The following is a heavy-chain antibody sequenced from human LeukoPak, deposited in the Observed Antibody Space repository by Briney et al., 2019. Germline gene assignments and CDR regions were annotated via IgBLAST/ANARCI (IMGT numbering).Heavy chain of an antibody. J-gene: IGHJ5*02. CDR3: ATAQPGTYTLSST. D-gene: IGHD6-19*01. CDR2: ISFDGSDK. Sequence: GGSLRLSCAASGFTFSNYAMHWVRQAPGKGLEWVAFISFDGSDKYYADSVKGRFTISRDNSKNTLYLQMNSLRAEDTAVYHCATAQPGTYTLSSTWGQGTLVTVSS. V-gene: IGHV3-30-3*01. CDR1: GFTFSNYA.